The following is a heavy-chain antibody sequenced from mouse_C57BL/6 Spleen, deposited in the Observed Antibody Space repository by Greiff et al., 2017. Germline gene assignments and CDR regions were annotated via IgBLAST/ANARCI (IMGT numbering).Heavy chain of an antibody. Sequence: EVKLMESGGDLVKPGGSLKLSCAASGFTFSSYGLSWVRQTPDKRLEWVATISSGGSYTYYPDSVKGRFTISRDNAKNTLYLQMSSLKSEDTAMYYCARHDGGFDYWGQGTTLTVSS. CDR3: ARHDGGFDY. CDR1: GFTFSSYG. CDR2: ISSGGSYT. V-gene: IGHV5-6*01. J-gene: IGHJ2*01.